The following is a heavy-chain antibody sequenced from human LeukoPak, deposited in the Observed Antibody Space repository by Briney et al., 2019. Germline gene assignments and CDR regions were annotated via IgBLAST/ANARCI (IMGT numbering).Heavy chain of an antibody. J-gene: IGHJ4*02. CDR1: GYTFTGYY. D-gene: IGHD3-22*01. CDR2: INPNSGGT. Sequence: ASVKVSCKASGYTFTGYYMHWVRQASGQGPEWMGWINPNSGGTNYAQKFQGRVTMTRDTSISTAYMELSRLRSDDTAVYYCARDFFDRDSSGSGIAYWGQGTLVTVSS. V-gene: IGHV1-2*02. CDR3: ARDFFDRDSSGSGIAY.